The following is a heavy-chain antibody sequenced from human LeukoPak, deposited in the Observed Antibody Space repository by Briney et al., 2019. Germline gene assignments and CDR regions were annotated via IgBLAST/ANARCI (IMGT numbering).Heavy chain of an antibody. D-gene: IGHD3-10*01. CDR3: ARAGGHWPYVY. V-gene: IGHV3-7*03. CDR2: IKQDGRER. CDR1: GFTFRGFS. J-gene: IGHJ4*02. Sequence: GGSLRPSCAASGFTFRGFSMSWVRQSPTKGREWVANIKQDGRERYYVDSVKGRFTISRDNSKNSLSLQMNNLTVRCTDVYYCARAGGHWPYVYWGQGTVVPVPS.